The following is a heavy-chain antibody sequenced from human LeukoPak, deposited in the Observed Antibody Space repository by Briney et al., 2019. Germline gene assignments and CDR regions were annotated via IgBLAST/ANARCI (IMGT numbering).Heavy chain of an antibody. CDR2: ISYSGST. CDR1: GDSISSFY. CDR3: ARGYYDSSGYQTDY. J-gene: IGHJ4*02. D-gene: IGHD3-22*01. Sequence: PSETLSLTCTVSGDSISSFYWSWIRQPPGKGLEWIGYISYSGSTNYNPSLKSRVTISVDTSKNQFSLKLTSVTAADTAVYYCARGYYDSSGYQTDYWGQGTLVTVSS. V-gene: IGHV4-59*01.